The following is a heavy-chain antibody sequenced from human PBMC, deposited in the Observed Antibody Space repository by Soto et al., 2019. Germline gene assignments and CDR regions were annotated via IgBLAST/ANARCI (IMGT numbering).Heavy chain of an antibody. CDR3: ARRYGVAYDY. CDR2: IYYSGST. CDR1: GGSISSYY. V-gene: IGHV4-59*08. Sequence: SETLSLTCTVSGGSISSYYGSWIRQPPGKGLEWIGYIYYSGSTNYNPSLKSRVTISVDTSKNQFSLKLSSVTAADTAVYYCARRYGVAYDYWGQGTLVTVSS. J-gene: IGHJ4*02. D-gene: IGHD1-20*01.